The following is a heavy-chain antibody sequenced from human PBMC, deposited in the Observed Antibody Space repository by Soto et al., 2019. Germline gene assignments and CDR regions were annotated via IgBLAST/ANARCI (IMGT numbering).Heavy chain of an antibody. D-gene: IGHD6-19*01. CDR3: AKNAVTYSSGWYRNYYYGMDV. Sequence: GGSLRLSCAASGSTFSSYGMHWVRQAPGKGLEWVAVISYDGSNKYYADSAKGRFTISRDNSKNTLYLQMNSLRAEDTAVYYCAKNAVTYSSGWYRNYYYGMDVWGQGTTVTVSS. CDR1: GSTFSSYG. V-gene: IGHV3-30*18. CDR2: ISYDGSNK. J-gene: IGHJ6*02.